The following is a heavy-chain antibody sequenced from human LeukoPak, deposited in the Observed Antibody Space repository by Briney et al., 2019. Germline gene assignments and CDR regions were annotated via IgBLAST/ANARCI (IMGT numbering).Heavy chain of an antibody. Sequence: PGGSLRLSCAASGFTFSSFAMSWVRQAPGKGLEWVSAISGSAGNTYYADSARDRFTISRDNSKDTLFLQMNSLRAEDTAVYYRARAPDGYEAFDIWGQGTMVTVSS. CDR1: GFTFSSFA. D-gene: IGHD3-22*01. CDR2: ISGSAGNT. V-gene: IGHV3-23*01. CDR3: ARAPDGYEAFDI. J-gene: IGHJ3*02.